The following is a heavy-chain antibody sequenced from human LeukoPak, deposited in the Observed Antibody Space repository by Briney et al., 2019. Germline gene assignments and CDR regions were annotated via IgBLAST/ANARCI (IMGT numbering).Heavy chain of an antibody. D-gene: IGHD3-10*01. CDR2: IIPIFGTA. CDR1: GGTFSSYA. V-gene: IGHV1-69*13. J-gene: IGHJ4*02. Sequence: ASVKVSCKASGGTFSSYAISWVRQAPGQGLEWMGGIIPIFGTANYAQKFQGRVTITADESTSTAYMELSSLRSEDTAVYYCARSVLLWFGELPDWGQGTLVTVSS. CDR3: ARSVLLWFGELPD.